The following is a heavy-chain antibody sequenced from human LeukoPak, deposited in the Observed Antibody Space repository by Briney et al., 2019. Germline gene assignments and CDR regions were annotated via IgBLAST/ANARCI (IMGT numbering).Heavy chain of an antibody. CDR1: GGTFSSYA. Sequence: ASVKVSCKASGGTFSSYAISWVRQAPGQGFEWMGRIIPIFGIANYAQKFQGRVTITADKSTSTAYMELSSLRSEDTAVYYCARDLDIVVVPAAYNWFDPWGQGTLVTVSS. V-gene: IGHV1-69*04. CDR2: IIPIFGIA. D-gene: IGHD2-2*03. CDR3: ARDLDIVVVPAAYNWFDP. J-gene: IGHJ5*02.